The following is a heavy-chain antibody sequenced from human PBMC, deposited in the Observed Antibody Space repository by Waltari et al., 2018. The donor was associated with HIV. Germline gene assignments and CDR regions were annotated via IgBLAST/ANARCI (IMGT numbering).Heavy chain of an antibody. V-gene: IGHV3-74*01. J-gene: IGHJ4*02. D-gene: IGHD3-9*01. CDR3: ARASHYIEFSTFDGDYYFDL. CDR1: GFSVRNHW. Sequence: VQLVESGGGSIKTGGSLRLSCAGSGFSVRNHWMDWVRQGPGKGLVWVARINSDGGTRNYADAVKGRFVISRDNSRNTVYLQLNSVKVEDTAVDFCARASHYIEFSTFDGDYYFDLWGRGTRVAVSS. CDR2: INSDGGTR.